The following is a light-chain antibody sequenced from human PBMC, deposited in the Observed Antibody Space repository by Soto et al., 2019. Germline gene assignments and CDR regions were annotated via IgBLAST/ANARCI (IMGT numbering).Light chain of an antibody. J-gene: IGKJ5*01. CDR1: QIVSSNY. CDR2: GAS. Sequence: EIVMTQSPATLSVSPGERATLSCRASQIVSSNYLAWYQQKPGQAPRVLIYGASSRATGIPDRFSGGGSGTDFTLTISRLEPEDFAVYYCQLSQQRSSWPPIAFGQGTRLEIK. CDR3: QLSQQRSSWPPIA. V-gene: IGKV3D-20*02.